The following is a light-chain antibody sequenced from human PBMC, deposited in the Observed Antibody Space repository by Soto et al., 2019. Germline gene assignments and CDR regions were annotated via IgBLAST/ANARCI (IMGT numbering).Light chain of an antibody. Sequence: DIQMTQSPSSLSASVGDGVTITCRASQFINKYLSWYQQKPGKVPKLLINAASTLQSGVPSRFNGSRSGTDFSLAISSLQPEDFATYYCQQNYNPPWTFGQGTKVDIK. CDR3: QQNYNPPWT. CDR1: QFINKY. CDR2: AAS. V-gene: IGKV1-39*01. J-gene: IGKJ1*01.